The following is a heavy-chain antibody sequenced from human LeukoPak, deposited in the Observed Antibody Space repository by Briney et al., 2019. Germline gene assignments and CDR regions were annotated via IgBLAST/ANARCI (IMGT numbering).Heavy chain of an antibody. D-gene: IGHD6-13*01. Sequence: SVKVSCKASGGTFSSYAISWVRQAPGQGLEWMGGIIPIFGTADYAQRFQGRVTITTDESTSTAYMELSSLRSQYTAVYYCAREDSSSWYDYWGQGTLVTVSS. CDR3: AREDSSSWYDY. CDR2: IIPIFGTA. J-gene: IGHJ4*02. CDR1: GGTFSSYA. V-gene: IGHV1-69*05.